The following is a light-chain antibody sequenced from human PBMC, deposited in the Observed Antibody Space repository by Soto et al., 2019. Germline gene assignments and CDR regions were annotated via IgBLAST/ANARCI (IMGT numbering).Light chain of an antibody. CDR3: SSYTGGSTYA. Sequence: QSALTQPASVSGSPGQSITISCTGTSSDIGGYKYVSWYQQHPGKAPKLMIYDVSNRPSGVPNRLSGPKSGNTATLTISGLRGKDKAEYYCSSYTGGSTYAFGPGPKVTAL. J-gene: IGLJ1*01. V-gene: IGLV2-14*01. CDR2: DVS. CDR1: SSDIGGYKY.